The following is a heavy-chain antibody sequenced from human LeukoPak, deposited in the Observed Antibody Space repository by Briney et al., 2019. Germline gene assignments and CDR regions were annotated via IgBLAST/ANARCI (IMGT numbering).Heavy chain of an antibody. CDR3: AKGVDYGKISDAFDM. V-gene: IGHV3-23*01. Sequence: PGGSLRLSCAASGFTFSSYAMSWVRQAPGKGLEWVSAISVIGGTASYADSVKGGFTIARDHSKNTLYLQMNSLRAEDTVVYYCAKGVDYGKISDAFDMWAQGTMVTVSS. CDR2: ISVIGGTA. J-gene: IGHJ3*02. CDR1: GFTFSSYA. D-gene: IGHD4/OR15-4a*01.